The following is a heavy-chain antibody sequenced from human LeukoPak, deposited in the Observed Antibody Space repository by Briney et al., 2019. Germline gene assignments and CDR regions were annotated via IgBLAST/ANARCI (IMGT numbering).Heavy chain of an antibody. Sequence: GGSLRLSCAASGFTFNTYTMSWVRQAPGKGLEWVSSIDSSNTYIYYADSVKGRFTISRDNAKNSLYLQMNSLRAEDTAVYYCARLYYDILTGANWFDPWGQGTLVTVSS. CDR1: GFTFNTYT. J-gene: IGHJ5*02. D-gene: IGHD3-9*01. CDR2: IDSSNTYI. V-gene: IGHV3-21*01. CDR3: ARLYYDILTGANWFDP.